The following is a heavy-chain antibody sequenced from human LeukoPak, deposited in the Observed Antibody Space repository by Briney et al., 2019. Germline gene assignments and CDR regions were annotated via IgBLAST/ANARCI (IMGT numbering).Heavy chain of an antibody. D-gene: IGHD3-22*01. CDR1: GGSIRTYY. J-gene: IGHJ4*02. CDR2: IYYSGST. Sequence: SETLSLTCTVSGGSIRTYYWSWIRQPPGKGLEWIGYIYYSGSTNYNPSLKSRVTISVDTSKNQFSLKLSSVTAADTAVYYCARGGDSSGYPDYWGQGTLVTVSS. CDR3: ARGGDSSGYPDY. V-gene: IGHV4-59*01.